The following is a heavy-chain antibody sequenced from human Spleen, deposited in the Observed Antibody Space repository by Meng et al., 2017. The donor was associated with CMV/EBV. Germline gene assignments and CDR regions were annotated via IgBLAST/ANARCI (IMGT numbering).Heavy chain of an antibody. J-gene: IGHJ4*02. CDR2: ISVYNGDT. CDR1: GYTFSSYG. Sequence: ASVKVSCKASGYTFSSYGISWVRQAPGQGLEWMGWISVYNGDTKFSQKVQGRLTMSTDTSTSIAYMELRSLRSDDTAVYFCARGVDYEVPDANDYWGQGTLLPFSS. D-gene: IGHD2-2*01. CDR3: ARGVDYEVPDANDY. V-gene: IGHV1-18*01.